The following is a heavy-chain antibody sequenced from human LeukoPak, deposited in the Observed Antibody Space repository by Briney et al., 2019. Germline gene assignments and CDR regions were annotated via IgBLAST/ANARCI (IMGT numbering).Heavy chain of an antibody. V-gene: IGHV1-8*01. D-gene: IGHD6-19*01. Sequence: ASVKVSCKGSGDTFTSYDINWVRQATGQGLEWMGWMNPNSGNTGYAQKFQGRVTMTRNTSITTAYMELSSLRSEDTAVYYCARVVAGTWADYWGQGTLVSVSS. CDR1: GDTFTSYD. J-gene: IGHJ4*02. CDR3: ARVVAGTWADY. CDR2: MNPNSGNT.